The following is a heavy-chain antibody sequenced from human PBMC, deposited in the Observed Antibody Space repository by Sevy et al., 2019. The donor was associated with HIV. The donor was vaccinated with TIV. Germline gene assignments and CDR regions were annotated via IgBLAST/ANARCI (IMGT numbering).Heavy chain of an antibody. CDR3: ARDSEATVTRFDY. CDR1: GYTFTSYG. CDR2: ISAYNGNT. V-gene: IGHV1-18*01. J-gene: IGHJ4*02. Sequence: ASVKVSCKASGYTFTSYGISWVRQAPGQGLEWMGWISAYNGNTNYAQKLQGRVTMTTDTSTSTADMELRSLRSDDTAVYYCARDSEATVTRFDYWGQGTLVTVSS. D-gene: IGHD4-17*01.